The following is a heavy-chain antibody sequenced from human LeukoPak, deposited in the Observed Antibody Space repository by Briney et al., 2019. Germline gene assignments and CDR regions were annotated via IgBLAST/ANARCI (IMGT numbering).Heavy chain of an antibody. V-gene: IGHV3-48*02. J-gene: IGHJ4*02. CDR1: GFTFSSYT. Sequence: GGSLRLSCAASGFTFSSYTMTWVRQAPGKGLEWLSCISISGGTIFYADSVKGRFTISRDNAKNSLYLQMNSLRDEDTAVYYCARGTGDYYYWGQGTLVTVSS. CDR3: ARGTGDYYY. D-gene: IGHD3/OR15-3a*01. CDR2: ISISGGTI.